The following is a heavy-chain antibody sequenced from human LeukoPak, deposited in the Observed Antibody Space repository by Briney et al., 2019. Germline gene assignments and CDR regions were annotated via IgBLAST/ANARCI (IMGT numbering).Heavy chain of an antibody. Sequence: GGSLRLSCAASGFTFSSYEMNWVRQAPGKGLEWVSYISSSGSTIYYADSVKGRFTISRDNAKNSLYLQMNSLRAEDTAVYYCARDYDSSGHIVIDYWGQGTLVTVSS. CDR1: GFTFSSYE. D-gene: IGHD3-22*01. CDR3: ARDYDSSGHIVIDY. CDR2: ISSSGSTI. V-gene: IGHV3-48*03. J-gene: IGHJ4*02.